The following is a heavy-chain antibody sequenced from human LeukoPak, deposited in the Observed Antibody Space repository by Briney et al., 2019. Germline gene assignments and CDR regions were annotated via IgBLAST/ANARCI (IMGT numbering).Heavy chain of an antibody. CDR2: IYYKGSTNY. V-gene: IGHV4-59*01. D-gene: IGHD3-10*01. Sequence: KPSETLSLTCTVSGGSITSYYWNWIRQPPGKGLEWIGYIYYKGSTNYNYNPSLKSRLIISADTSKNQFSLKLSSVTAEDTAVYYCAIGSGSYYPWSDPWGQGTLVTVSS. CDR1: GGSITSYY. J-gene: IGHJ5*02. CDR3: AIGSGSYYPWSDP.